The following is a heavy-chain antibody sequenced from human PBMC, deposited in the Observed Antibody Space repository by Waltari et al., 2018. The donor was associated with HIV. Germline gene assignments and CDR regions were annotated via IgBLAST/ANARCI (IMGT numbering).Heavy chain of an antibody. D-gene: IGHD3-10*01. Sequence: QVQLQESGPGLLKPSETLSLTCTVSGGSVRRGYWSWIRQPPGKGLEWIGYIYYSGSTSYNPSLKSRVTISIDSSKTQFSLRLTSVTAADTAVYYCARDIPYGGLDAFDVWGQGTVVTVSS. CDR3: ARDIPYGGLDAFDV. J-gene: IGHJ3*01. V-gene: IGHV4-59*02. CDR2: IYYSGST. CDR1: GGSVRRGY.